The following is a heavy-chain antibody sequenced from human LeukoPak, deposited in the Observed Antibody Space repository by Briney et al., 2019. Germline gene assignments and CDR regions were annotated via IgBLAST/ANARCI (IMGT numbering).Heavy chain of an antibody. CDR2: ISSSGSTI. V-gene: IGHV3-11*01. Sequence: GGSLRLSCAASGFTFSDYYMSWIRQAPGKGLEWVSYISSSGSTIYYADSVKGRFTISRDNAKNSLYLQMNSLRADDTALYYCARSVPDYTRFDYWGQGALVTVSS. CDR1: GFTFSDYY. J-gene: IGHJ4*02. CDR3: ARSVPDYTRFDY. D-gene: IGHD4-11*01.